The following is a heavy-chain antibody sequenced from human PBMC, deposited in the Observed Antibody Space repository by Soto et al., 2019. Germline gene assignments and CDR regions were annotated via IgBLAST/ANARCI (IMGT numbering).Heavy chain of an antibody. CDR2: INHSGKT. J-gene: IGHJ4*02. Sequence: PAETLSLTGAVYGGSFSGYYWSWIRQPPGKGLEGIGEINHSGKTYYNPPLTSRVTISVDTSNKQFSLKLSSVTAADTAVYYCAAIYCGGNCYAGYFDCWGQGTLVTVSS. CDR1: GGSFSGYY. V-gene: IGHV4-34*01. D-gene: IGHD2-21*02. CDR3: AAIYCGGNCYAGYFDC.